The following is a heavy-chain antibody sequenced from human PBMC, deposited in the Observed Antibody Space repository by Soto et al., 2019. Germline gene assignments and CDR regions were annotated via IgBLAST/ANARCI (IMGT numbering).Heavy chain of an antibody. J-gene: IGHJ4*02. CDR2: IRPDGSLK. CDR3: TSIWSENGY. V-gene: IGHV3-7*05. CDR1: GFRFSDYY. Sequence: EVQVVESGGGLVQPGGSLRLRCATSGFRFSDYYMNWVRQAPGKGLEWVANIRPDGSLKNYVYSVQGRFTISRNNANNSLYLHLGNLRAEDPGIYCCTSIWSENGYWGQGNQVTVTS. D-gene: IGHD2-8*01.